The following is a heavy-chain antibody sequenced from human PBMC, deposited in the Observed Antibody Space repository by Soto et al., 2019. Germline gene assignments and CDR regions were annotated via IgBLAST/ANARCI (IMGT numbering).Heavy chain of an antibody. J-gene: IGHJ4*02. V-gene: IGHV4-59*01. CDR1: GCSIKNYF. D-gene: IGHD2-8*01. CDR3: ARADRFGVSISSLDL. CDR2: VYSTGST. Sequence: SGTLSLTCTVSGCSIKNYFWSWIRQSPGKGLEWMGYVYSTGSTHYNPSLKSRLTMSVDTSKSHFSLRLTSVTTADTATYYCARADRFGVSISSLDLWGQGILVTVSS.